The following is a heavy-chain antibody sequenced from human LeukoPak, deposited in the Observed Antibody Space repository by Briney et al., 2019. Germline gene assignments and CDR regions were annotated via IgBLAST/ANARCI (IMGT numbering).Heavy chain of an antibody. CDR2: INHSGST. V-gene: IGHV4-34*01. CDR3: ASSKTVTDY. J-gene: IGHJ4*02. Sequence: SETLSLTCAAYGGSFSGYYWSWIRQPPGKGLEWIGEINHSGSTNYNPSLKSRVTISVDTSKNQFSLKLSSVTAADTAVYHCASSKTVTDYWGQGTLVTVSS. D-gene: IGHD4-17*01. CDR1: GGSFSGYY.